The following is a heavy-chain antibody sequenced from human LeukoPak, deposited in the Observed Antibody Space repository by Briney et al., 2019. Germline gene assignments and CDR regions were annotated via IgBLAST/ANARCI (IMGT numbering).Heavy chain of an antibody. Sequence: GGSLRLSCAASGFTFSSYSMNWVRQAPGKGLEWVSGITGSGGTTHHADSVKGPFTISRDNSKNTLFLQMNSLRVEDTALYYCARAYGSSGYYQLPIDYWGQGTLVTVSS. CDR3: ARAYGSSGYYQLPIDY. V-gene: IGHV3-23*01. CDR1: GFTFSSYS. D-gene: IGHD3-22*01. J-gene: IGHJ4*02. CDR2: ITGSGGTT.